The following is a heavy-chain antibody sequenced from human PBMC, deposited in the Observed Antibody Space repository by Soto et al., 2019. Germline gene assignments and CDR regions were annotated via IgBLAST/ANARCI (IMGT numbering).Heavy chain of an antibody. V-gene: IGHV3-21*01. Sequence: PGGSLRLSCAASGFTFSTYTINWVRQAPGKGLAWVSSISSSSRDKFYADSLKARVTISRDNANASVFLQMDNVRGEDMALYYGARKSWGGDGMDVWGQGTTVTVSS. CDR1: GFTFSTYT. CDR2: ISSSSRDK. J-gene: IGHJ6*02. D-gene: IGHD3-16*01. CDR3: ARKSWGGDGMDV.